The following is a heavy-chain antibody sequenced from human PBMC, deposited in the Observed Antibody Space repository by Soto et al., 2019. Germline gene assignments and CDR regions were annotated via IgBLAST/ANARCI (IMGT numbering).Heavy chain of an antibody. CDR1: GFTFTSSA. V-gene: IGHV1-58*01. CDR3: AADGGLCMKYYYPNGMVV. Sequence: GASVKVSCKASGFTFTSSAVQWVRHARGRRLEWIGWIVVGSGNTNYAQKFQERVTITRDMSTSTAYMELSSLRSEDTAVYYCAADGGLCMKYYYPNGMVVSCQGTTLSV. D-gene: IGHD3-10*01. CDR2: IVVGSGNT. J-gene: IGHJ6*02.